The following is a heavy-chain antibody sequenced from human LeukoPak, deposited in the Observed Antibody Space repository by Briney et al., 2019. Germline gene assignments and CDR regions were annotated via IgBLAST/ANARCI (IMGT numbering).Heavy chain of an antibody. CDR2: IRYDGSNK. J-gene: IGHJ4*02. V-gene: IGHV3-30*02. Sequence: PGGSLRLSCAASGFTFSSYGMHWVRQAPGKGLEWVAFIRYDGSNKYYADSVKGRFTISRDNSKNTLYLQMNSLRAEDTAVYYCAKDGDVKVRLVHGPFDYRGQGTLVTVSS. CDR3: AKDGDVKVRLVHGPFDY. D-gene: IGHD6-19*01. CDR1: GFTFSSYG.